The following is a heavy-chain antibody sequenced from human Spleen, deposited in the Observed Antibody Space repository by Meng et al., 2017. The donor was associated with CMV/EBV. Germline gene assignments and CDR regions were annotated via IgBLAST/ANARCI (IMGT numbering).Heavy chain of an antibody. J-gene: IGHJ4*02. CDR3: ARLVSGW. CDR2: IWYDGSNK. Sequence: GESLKISCAASGFIFSSYGMHWVRQAPGKGLEWVAVIWYDGSNKYYADSVKGRFTISRDNAKNSLYLQMNSLRAEDTAIYYCARLVSGWWGQGTLVTVSS. D-gene: IGHD6-19*01. CDR1: GFIFSSYG. V-gene: IGHV3-33*01.